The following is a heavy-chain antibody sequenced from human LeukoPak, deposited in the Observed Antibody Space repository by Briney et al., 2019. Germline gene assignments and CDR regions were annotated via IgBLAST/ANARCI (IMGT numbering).Heavy chain of an antibody. J-gene: IGHJ4*02. CDR2: IIPIFGTA. V-gene: IGHV1-69*05. CDR3: ARRYGSGSYYSDY. D-gene: IGHD3-10*01. Sequence: ASVKVSCKASGGTFSSYAISWVRQAPGQGLEWMGGIIPIFGTANYAQKFQGRVTITTDESTSTAYMELSSLRSEDTAVYYCARRYGSGSYYSDYWGQGTLVTVSS. CDR1: GGTFSSYA.